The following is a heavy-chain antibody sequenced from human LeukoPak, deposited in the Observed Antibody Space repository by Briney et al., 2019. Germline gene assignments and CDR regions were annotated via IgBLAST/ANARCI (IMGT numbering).Heavy chain of an antibody. D-gene: IGHD2-2*01. CDR3: TRRCSSTSCYPTYYMDV. J-gene: IGHJ6*03. CDR1: GFTFSGSA. V-gene: IGHV3-73*01. CDR2: IRSKANSYAT. Sequence: GGSLKLSCAASGFTFSGSAMHWVRQASGKGLEWVGPIRSKANSYATAYAASVKGRFTISRDDSKNTAYLQMNSLKTEDTAVYYCTRRCSSTSCYPTYYMDVWGKGTTVTVSS.